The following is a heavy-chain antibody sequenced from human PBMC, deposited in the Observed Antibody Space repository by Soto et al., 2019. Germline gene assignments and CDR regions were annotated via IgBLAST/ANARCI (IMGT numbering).Heavy chain of an antibody. D-gene: IGHD6-13*01. J-gene: IGHJ3*02. CDR2: INAGNGNT. CDR1: GYSFTSYT. Sequence: QVQLVQSGAEVKKPGASVNVSCKASGYSFTSYTMHWVRQAPGQRLEWKGWINAGNGNTKYSQKFQGRVTITRDTSASTAYMELSSLRPEDTAVYFCASCIHWYLQESTFDIWGQGTMVTVSS. V-gene: IGHV1-3*01. CDR3: ASCIHWYLQESTFDI.